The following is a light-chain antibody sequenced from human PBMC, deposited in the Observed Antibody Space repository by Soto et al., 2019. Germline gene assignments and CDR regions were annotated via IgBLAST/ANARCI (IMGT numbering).Light chain of an antibody. CDR2: DAS. CDR1: QAINNY. J-gene: IGKJ4*01. CDR3: QQYDNLPLT. V-gene: IGKV1-33*01. Sequence: KMTQTPTSLSACLGDRDTITCQASQAINNYLNWYQQKPVKAPKRLIYDASNLETGVPSRFSGSGSGTDFTFTISSLQPEDIATYYCQQYDNLPLTFGGGAKVDIK.